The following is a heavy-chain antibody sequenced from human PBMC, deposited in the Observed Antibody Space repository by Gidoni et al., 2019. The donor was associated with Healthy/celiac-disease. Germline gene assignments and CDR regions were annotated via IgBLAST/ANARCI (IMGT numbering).Heavy chain of an antibody. V-gene: IGHV3-23*01. CDR2: ISGSGGST. CDR1: GFTFCSYA. J-gene: IGHJ5*02. Sequence: EVQLLESGGGLVQPGGSLRLSCAASGFTFCSYAMSWVRQAPWKGLEWVSAISGSGGSTYYADSVRGRFTITRDNSKNTLYLQMNSLRAEDTAVYYCAKDREIVVVYWFDPWGQGTLVTVSS. CDR3: AKDREIVVVYWFDP. D-gene: IGHD3-22*01.